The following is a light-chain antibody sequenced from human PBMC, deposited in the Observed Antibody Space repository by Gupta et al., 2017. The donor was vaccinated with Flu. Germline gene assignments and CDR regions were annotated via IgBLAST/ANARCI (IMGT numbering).Light chain of an antibody. J-gene: IGLJ2*01. CDR3: CSYAGSDNLV. CDR1: SSDVGGYKY. Sequence: SALTQSRSVSGSTGQSVTISCTGTSSDVGGYKYDSWYQQFPGKAPRLMIYDIDKRAAGVPDRFSGSKSANTAALTISGLQAEDEADYYCCSYAGSDNLVFGGGTRLTVL. CDR2: DID. V-gene: IGLV2-11*01.